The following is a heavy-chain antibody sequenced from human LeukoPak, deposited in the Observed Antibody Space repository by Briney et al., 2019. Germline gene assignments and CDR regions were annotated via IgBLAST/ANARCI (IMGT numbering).Heavy chain of an antibody. D-gene: IGHD3-10*01. V-gene: IGHV4-59*01. J-gene: IGHJ4*02. CDR3: ARSYSSSYYGSGSYPY. Sequence: PSETLSLTCTVSGGSISSYYWSWIRQPPGKGLEWIGYIYYSGSTNYNPSLKSRVTISIDTSKSQFSLKLSSVTAADTAVYYCARSYSSSYYGSGSYPYWGQGTLVTVSS. CDR1: GGSISSYY. CDR2: IYYSGST.